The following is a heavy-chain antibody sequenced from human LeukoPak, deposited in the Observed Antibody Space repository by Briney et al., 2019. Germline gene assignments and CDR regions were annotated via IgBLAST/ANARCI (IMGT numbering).Heavy chain of an antibody. D-gene: IGHD6-13*01. Sequence: PGGSLRLSCAASGFTFSSYWMSWVRQAPGKGLEWVANIKQDGSEKYYVDSEKGRFTISRDNAKNSLYLQMNSLRAEDTAVYYCARDYRHSSSWYYFDYWGQGTLVTVSS. V-gene: IGHV3-7*01. J-gene: IGHJ4*02. CDR1: GFTFSSYW. CDR2: IKQDGSEK. CDR3: ARDYRHSSSWYYFDY.